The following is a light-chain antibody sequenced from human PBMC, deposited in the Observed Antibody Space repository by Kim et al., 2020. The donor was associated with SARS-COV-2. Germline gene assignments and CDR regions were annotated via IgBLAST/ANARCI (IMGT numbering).Light chain of an antibody. J-gene: IGKJ2*01. V-gene: IGKV3-11*01. CDR2: DAS. Sequence: EIVLTQSPATLSLSAGERATLSCRAGHNSGTNLAWYQQKPGRAPRLLIYDASSRAAGVPDRFTGSGSGTDFTLTISSLEPEDFAVYYCQHRRTWPLTFGQGTKLEI. CDR1: HNSGTN. CDR3: QHRRTWPLT.